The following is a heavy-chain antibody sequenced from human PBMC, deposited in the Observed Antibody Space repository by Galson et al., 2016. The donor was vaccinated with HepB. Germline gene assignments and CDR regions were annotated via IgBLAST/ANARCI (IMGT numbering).Heavy chain of an antibody. CDR2: IYSDGST. CDR1: GLTVSNNY. D-gene: IGHD3-16*01. V-gene: IGHV3-53*01. J-gene: IGHJ4*02. Sequence: SLRLSCAVSGLTVSNNYMSWVRQAPGKGLEWVSVIYSDGSTYYADSVKGRFTISRDNSKNTVYLRMNSLRGDDTAVYYCARDIGYWGQGTLVTVSS. CDR3: ARDIGY.